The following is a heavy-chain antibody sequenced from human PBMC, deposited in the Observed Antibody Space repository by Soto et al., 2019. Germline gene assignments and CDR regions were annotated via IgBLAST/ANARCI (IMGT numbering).Heavy chain of an antibody. CDR3: ASSGYSYGYSDWFDP. CDR2: ISYDGSNK. V-gene: IGHV3-30*03. J-gene: IGHJ5*02. Sequence: GGSLRLSCAASGFTFSSYGMHWVRQAPGKGLEWVAVISYDGSNKYYADSVKGRFTISRDNSKNTLYLQMNSLRAEDTAVYYCASSGYSYGYSDWFDPWGQGTLVTVSS. D-gene: IGHD5-18*01. CDR1: GFTFSSYG.